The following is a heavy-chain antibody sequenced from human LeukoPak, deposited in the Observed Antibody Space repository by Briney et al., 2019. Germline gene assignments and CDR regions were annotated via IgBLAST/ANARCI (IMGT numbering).Heavy chain of an antibody. CDR3: ARDLVTVTKGFDI. D-gene: IGHD4-17*01. J-gene: IGHJ3*02. Sequence: SETLSLTCAVSADSFSSHYWTWLRQPPGKGLEWIGYISYIGRTNYNPSHKSRVTISIDTSRNQFSLRLSSVTAADTAVYYCARDLVTVTKGFDIWGQGTMVSVSS. V-gene: IGHV4-59*11. CDR2: ISYIGRT. CDR1: ADSFSSHY.